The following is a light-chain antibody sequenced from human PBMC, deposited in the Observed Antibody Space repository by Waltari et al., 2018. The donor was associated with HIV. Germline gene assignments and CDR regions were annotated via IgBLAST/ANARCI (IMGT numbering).Light chain of an antibody. Sequence: QSVLTQPPSASGTPGQRVTISCSGSNSNIGHNPVEWYQQLPGTAPKLLIYSNNQRPSGVPDRFSGSKSGTSGSLAISGLQSEDEADYYCGAWDDSLHGPLFGGGTKLTVL. CDR2: SNN. V-gene: IGLV1-44*01. J-gene: IGLJ2*01. CDR3: GAWDDSLHGPL. CDR1: NSNIGHNP.